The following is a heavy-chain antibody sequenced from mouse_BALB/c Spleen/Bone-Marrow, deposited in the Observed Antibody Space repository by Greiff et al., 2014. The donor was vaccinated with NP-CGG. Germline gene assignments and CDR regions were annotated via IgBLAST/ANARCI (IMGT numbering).Heavy chain of an antibody. CDR1: SFNIKDTY. J-gene: IGHJ3*01. D-gene: IGHD2-3*01. CDR2: IDPANGNT. Sequence: VQLQQSGAELVKPGASVKLSCTASSFNIKDTYMHWVKQRPEQGLEWIGRIDPANGNTKYDPKFQGKATITADTSSNTAYLQLSSLTSEDTAVYYCAGYGYYQAWFAYWGQGTLVTVSA. CDR3: AGYGYYQAWFAY. V-gene: IGHV14-3*02.